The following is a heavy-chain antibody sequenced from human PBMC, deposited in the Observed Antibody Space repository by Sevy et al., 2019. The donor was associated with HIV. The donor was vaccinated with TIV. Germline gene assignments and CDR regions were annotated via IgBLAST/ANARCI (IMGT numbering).Heavy chain of an antibody. CDR1: GFTFSNAW. J-gene: IGHJ4*01. CDR3: TTDKGGDYDFWSGYQYYFDY. Sequence: GGSLRLSCAASGFTFSNAWMSWVRQAPGKGLEWVGRIKSKTDGGTTHYAAPVKGRFTISRDDSKNTLYLQMNSLKTEDTAVYYCTTDKGGDYDFWSGYQYYFDYWGQGTLVTVS. D-gene: IGHD3-3*01. V-gene: IGHV3-15*01. CDR2: IKSKTDGGTT.